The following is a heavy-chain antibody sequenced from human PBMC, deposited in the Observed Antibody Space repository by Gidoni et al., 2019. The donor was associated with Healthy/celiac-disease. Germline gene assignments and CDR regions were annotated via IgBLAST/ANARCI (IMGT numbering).Heavy chain of an antibody. CDR3: ARGDCSGGSCYSRGWFDP. J-gene: IGHJ5*02. Sequence: EVQLVQSGAEVKKPGESLRISCKGSGYSFTSYWISWVRQMPGKGLEWMGRIDPSDSYTNYSPSFQGHVTISADKSISTAYLQWSSLKASDTAMYYCARGDCSGGSCYSRGWFDPWGQGTLVTVSS. CDR2: IDPSDSYT. CDR1: GYSFTSYW. D-gene: IGHD2-15*01. V-gene: IGHV5-10-1*03.